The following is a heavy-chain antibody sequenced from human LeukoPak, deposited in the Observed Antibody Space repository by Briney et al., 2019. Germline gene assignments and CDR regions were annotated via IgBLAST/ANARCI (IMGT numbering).Heavy chain of an antibody. V-gene: IGHV3-9*03. CDR3: AKDKNYDSSGLLFDY. J-gene: IGHJ4*02. D-gene: IGHD3-22*01. Sequence: GRSLRLSCAASGFTFDDYAMHWVRQAPGKGLEWVSGISWNSDNIGYADSVKGRFTISRDNAKNSLYLQMNSLRAEDMALYYCAKDKNYDSSGLLFDYWGQGTLVTVSS. CDR1: GFTFDDYA. CDR2: ISWNSDNI.